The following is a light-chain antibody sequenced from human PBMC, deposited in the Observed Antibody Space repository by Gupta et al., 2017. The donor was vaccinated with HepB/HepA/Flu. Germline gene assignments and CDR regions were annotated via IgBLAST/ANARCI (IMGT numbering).Light chain of an antibody. CDR1: QSVSSS. J-gene: IGKJ5*01. Sequence: EIVLTQSPATLSSSPGERATLSCRASQSVSSSLAWYQQRPGQAPRLLIYDASNRASGIPARFSGSGSGTDFTLTIRSLEREDFAVYYCQQRINWPITFGQGTRMDIK. CDR2: DAS. V-gene: IGKV3-11*01. CDR3: QQRINWPIT.